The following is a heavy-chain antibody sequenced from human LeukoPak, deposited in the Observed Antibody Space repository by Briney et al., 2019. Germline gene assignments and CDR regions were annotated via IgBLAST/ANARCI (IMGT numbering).Heavy chain of an antibody. V-gene: IGHV4-61*02. Sequence: SETLSLTCTVSGGSINSGNYYWSWIRQPAGKGLEWIGRIYISGTINYNPSLKSRVTISLDTSKRQFSLKLSSVTAADTAVYYCARGGVPRSFDYWGLGTLVTVSS. J-gene: IGHJ4*02. CDR3: ARGGVPRSFDY. D-gene: IGHD6-25*01. CDR1: GGSINSGNYY. CDR2: IYISGTI.